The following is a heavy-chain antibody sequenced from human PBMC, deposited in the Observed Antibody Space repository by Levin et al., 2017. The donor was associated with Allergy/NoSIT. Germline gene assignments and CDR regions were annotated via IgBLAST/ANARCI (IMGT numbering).Heavy chain of an antibody. D-gene: IGHD3-9*01. Sequence: PGESLKISCAASGFTFSNAWMSWVRQAPGKGLEWVGRIKSKTDGGTTDYAAPVKGRFTISRDDSKNTLYLQMNSLKTEDTAVYYCTTEDYDILTGRPYSGYWGQGTLVTVSS. CDR2: IKSKTDGGTT. J-gene: IGHJ4*02. CDR1: GFTFSNAW. CDR3: TTEDYDILTGRPYSGY. V-gene: IGHV3-15*01.